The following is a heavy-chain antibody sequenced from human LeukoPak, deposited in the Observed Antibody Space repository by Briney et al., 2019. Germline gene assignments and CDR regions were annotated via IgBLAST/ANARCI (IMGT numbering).Heavy chain of an antibody. Sequence: GGSLRLSCAPSGFTFSSYAMTWVRQAPGKGLEWVSAISGSGGSTYYADPVNGRFTISRDNSKNTLHLQMNSLRAEDTAVYYCARDSGSYFGGFDYLGQGNPGHRLL. J-gene: IGHJ4*01. D-gene: IGHD1-26*01. V-gene: IGHV3-23*01. CDR3: ARDSGSYFGGFDY. CDR1: GFTFSSYA. CDR2: ISGSGGST.